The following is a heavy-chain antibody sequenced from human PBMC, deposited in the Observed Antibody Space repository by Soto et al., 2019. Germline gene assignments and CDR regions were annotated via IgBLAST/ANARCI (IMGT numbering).Heavy chain of an antibody. CDR1: GGSISSSSYY. V-gene: IGHV4-39*01. CDR2: IYYSGST. CDR3: ARQYVSFSGYVGWFDP. Sequence: SETLSLTCTVSGGSISSSSYYWGWIRQPPGKGLEWIGSIYYSGSTYYNPSLKSRVTISVDTSKNQFSLKLSSVTAADTAVYYCARQYVSFSGYVGWFDPWGQGTLVTVSS. D-gene: IGHD2-15*01. J-gene: IGHJ5*02.